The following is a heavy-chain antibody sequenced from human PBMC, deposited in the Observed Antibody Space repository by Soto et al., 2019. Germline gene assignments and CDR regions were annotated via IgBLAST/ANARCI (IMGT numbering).Heavy chain of an antibody. CDR3: ARSRIAARPYYYYYYMDG. V-gene: IGHV5-51*01. Sequence: PGESLKISCKGSGYSFTSDWIGWVRQMPGKGLEWMGIIYPGDSDTRYSPSFQGQVTISADKSISTAYLQWSSLKASDTAMYYCARSRIAARPYYYYYYMDGWGKGTTVTVSS. CDR2: IYPGDSDT. D-gene: IGHD6-6*01. J-gene: IGHJ6*03. CDR1: GYSFTSDW.